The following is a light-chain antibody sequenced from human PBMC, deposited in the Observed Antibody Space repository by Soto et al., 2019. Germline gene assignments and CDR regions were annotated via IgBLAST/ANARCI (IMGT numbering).Light chain of an antibody. Sequence: DIQVTQSPSSLSASVGDRVTITCRTSQNINIFLNWYQQKPGRAQMXVISAASNLESGVPSRFSGIGSGTHFVLTISNFQPEDVATYVGQQTYTNPQTFGQGTKVDI. CDR1: QNINIF. CDR2: AAS. CDR3: QQTYTNPQT. V-gene: IGKV1-39*01. J-gene: IGKJ1*01.